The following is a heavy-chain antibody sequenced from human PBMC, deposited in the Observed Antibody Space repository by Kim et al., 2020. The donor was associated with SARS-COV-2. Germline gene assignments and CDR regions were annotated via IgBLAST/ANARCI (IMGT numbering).Heavy chain of an antibody. D-gene: IGHD2-2*01. Sequence: GGSLRLSCAASGFTLSSYGMHWVRQGPDKGLEWVALISYDASSKYYADSVKGRFTISRDVSKNTLYLQMNSLRAEDTAVYYCARDFCSTTSCLDCWGQGTLVTVSS. CDR3: ARDFCSTTSCLDC. J-gene: IGHJ4*02. CDR1: GFTLSSYG. V-gene: IGHV3-33*05. CDR2: ISYDASSK.